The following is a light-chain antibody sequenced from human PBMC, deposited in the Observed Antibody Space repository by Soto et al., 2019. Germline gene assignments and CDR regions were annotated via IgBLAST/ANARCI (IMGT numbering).Light chain of an antibody. V-gene: IGLV2-8*01. Sequence: QSALTQPRSVSGSPGQSVTISCTGTSSDVGAYDFVSWYQQHPGKAPQLMIYEVNKRPSGVPDRFSGSKSGNTASLTVSGLQPEDEDEYYCSSYAGSNNLLFGGGTQLTVL. CDR2: EVN. CDR3: SSYAGSNNLL. J-gene: IGLJ2*01. CDR1: SSDVGAYDF.